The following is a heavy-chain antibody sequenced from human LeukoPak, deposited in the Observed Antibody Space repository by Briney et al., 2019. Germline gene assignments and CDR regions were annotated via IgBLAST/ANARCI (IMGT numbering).Heavy chain of an antibody. CDR1: GFTFADYA. V-gene: IGHV3-49*04. Sequence: GGSLRLSCTTSGFTFADYAVSWVRQAPGKGLGWVGFIRSKTYAGTAEYAASVKGRFSVSRDDSKSTAYLQMNSLKSEDTALYYCTRHITVTTGEFDYWGQGTPVTVSS. J-gene: IGHJ4*02. CDR3: TRHITVTTGEFDY. CDR2: IRSKTYAGTA. D-gene: IGHD4-17*01.